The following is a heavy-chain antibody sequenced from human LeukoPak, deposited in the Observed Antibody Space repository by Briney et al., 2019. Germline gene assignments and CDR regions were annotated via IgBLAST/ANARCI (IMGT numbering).Heavy chain of an antibody. CDR2: IYYSGST. Sequence: SETLSLTCTVSGGSISSFHWSWIRQPPGKGLEWIGYIYYSGSTNYNPSLKSRVTMSADTSKNQFSLNLSSVTAADKAVYYCARRGTSGWNFDYWGQGTLVTVSS. J-gene: IGHJ4*02. CDR3: ARRGTSGWNFDY. D-gene: IGHD6-19*01. V-gene: IGHV4-59*08. CDR1: GGSISSFH.